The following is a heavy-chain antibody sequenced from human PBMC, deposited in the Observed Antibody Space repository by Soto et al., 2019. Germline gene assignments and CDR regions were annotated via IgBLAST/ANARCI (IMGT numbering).Heavy chain of an antibody. V-gene: IGHV3-21*01. D-gene: IGHD6-13*01. CDR1: GFTFSSCR. J-gene: IGHJ6*02. Sequence: EVQLVESGGGLVKPGGSLRLSCAASGFTFSSCRMNWVRQAPGKGLEWVSSISSSSSYIYYADSVKGRFTISRDNAKNSLYLQMNSLRAEDTAVYYCARDDSSSWGHGMDVWGQRTTVTVSS. CDR2: ISSSSSYI. CDR3: ARDDSSSWGHGMDV.